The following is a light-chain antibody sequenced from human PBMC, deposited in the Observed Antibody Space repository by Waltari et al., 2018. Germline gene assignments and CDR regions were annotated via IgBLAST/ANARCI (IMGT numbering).Light chain of an antibody. CDR3: QQYNSYSGT. CDR1: QSTSSW. CDR2: DAS. V-gene: IGKV1-5*01. Sequence: DIQMTPSLSTLSSSAGDRVTITFRPSQSTSSWLAWYQMKPGKAPKLLIYDASSLESGGPSRFSGSGSGTEFTLTISSLQPDDFATYYCQQYNSYSGTFGQGTKLEIK. J-gene: IGKJ2*01.